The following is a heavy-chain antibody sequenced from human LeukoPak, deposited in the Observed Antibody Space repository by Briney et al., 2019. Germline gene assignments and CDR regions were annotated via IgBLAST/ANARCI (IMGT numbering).Heavy chain of an antibody. CDR1: GFTFSSYA. CDR3: AKDHGIAAAGPVDY. J-gene: IGHJ4*02. D-gene: IGHD6-13*01. Sequence: GGSQRLSCAASGFTFSSYAMSWIRQAPGKGLEWVSAISGSGGSTYYADSVKGRFTISRDNSKNTLYLQMNSLRAEDTAVYYCAKDHGIAAAGPVDYWGQGTLVTVSS. V-gene: IGHV3-23*01. CDR2: ISGSGGST.